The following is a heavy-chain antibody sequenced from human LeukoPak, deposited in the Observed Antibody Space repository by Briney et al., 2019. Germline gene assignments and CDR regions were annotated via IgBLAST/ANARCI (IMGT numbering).Heavy chain of an antibody. J-gene: IGHJ4*02. CDR3: ASGPYSSSYFAS. V-gene: IGHV3-23*01. CDR1: GFTFTNFA. D-gene: IGHD6-13*01. Sequence: GGSLRLSCAASGFTFTNFAMKWVRQAPGKGLEWVADISGGGEHTFYADSVKGRFTISRDNSKDTLHLQMSILRPEDTALYYCASGPYSSSYFASWGQGTMVTVSS. CDR2: ISGGGEHT.